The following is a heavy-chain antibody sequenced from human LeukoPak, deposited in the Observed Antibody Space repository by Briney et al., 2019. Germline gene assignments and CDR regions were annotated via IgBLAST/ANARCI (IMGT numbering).Heavy chain of an antibody. D-gene: IGHD2-2*01. J-gene: IGHJ4*02. CDR3: AKVEASGGANCYALDY. CDR2: ISRCDGST. V-gene: IGHV3-23*01. Sequence: GGSLRLSCAVSGFTFSSYAMTWVRQAPHKGLDLVSAISRCDGSTYYADSVKGRFTISRDDSQNTLYLQMNSLSAEDTAVYYCAKVEASGGANCYALDYWGQGTLVTVSS. CDR1: GFTFSSYA.